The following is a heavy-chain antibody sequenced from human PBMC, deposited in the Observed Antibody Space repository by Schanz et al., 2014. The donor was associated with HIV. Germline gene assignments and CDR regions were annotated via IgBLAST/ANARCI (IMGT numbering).Heavy chain of an antibody. D-gene: IGHD4-4*01. CDR1: GFTFDSYG. V-gene: IGHV3-33*08. CDR3: ARDRLHPGNGMDV. Sequence: QVQLVESGGGVVQPGRSLRLSCAASGFTFDSYGMHWVRQAPGKGLEWVAVIWNDGSNTFYADSVKGRFTISRDNSKKTVFLQMNNLRAEDTAVYYCARDRLHPGNGMDVWGQGTTVTVSS. J-gene: IGHJ6*02. CDR2: IWNDGSNT.